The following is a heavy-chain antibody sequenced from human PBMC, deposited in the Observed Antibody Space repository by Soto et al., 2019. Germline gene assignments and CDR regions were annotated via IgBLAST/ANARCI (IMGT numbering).Heavy chain of an antibody. J-gene: IGHJ4*02. D-gene: IGHD3-10*01. V-gene: IGHV4-31*03. Sequence: QVQLQESGPGLVKPSQTLSLTCTVSGGSISSGGYYWSWIRQHPGKGLEWLGYIYYSGSTYYNPSLKSRGTISVDTSKNQFSLKLSSVTAADTAVYYCARGSPTYGSGSYFSYYFDYWGQGTLVTVSS. CDR1: GGSISSGGYY. CDR3: ARGSPTYGSGSYFSYYFDY. CDR2: IYYSGST.